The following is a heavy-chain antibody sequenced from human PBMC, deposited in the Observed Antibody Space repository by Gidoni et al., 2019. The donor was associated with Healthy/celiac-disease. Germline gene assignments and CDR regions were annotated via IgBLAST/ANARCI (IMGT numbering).Heavy chain of an antibody. CDR1: GGSFSGYS. CDR3: ARVGKGYCSGGSCYSLVY. CDR2: INHSGST. D-gene: IGHD2-15*01. Sequence: QVQLRQWGAGLLKPSETLSLTCAVYGGSFSGYSWSWIRQPPGKGLEWIGEINHSGSTNYNPSLKSRVTISVDTSKNQFSLKLSSVTAADTAVYYCARVGKGYCSGGSCYSLVYWGQGTLVTVSS. J-gene: IGHJ4*02. V-gene: IGHV4-34*01.